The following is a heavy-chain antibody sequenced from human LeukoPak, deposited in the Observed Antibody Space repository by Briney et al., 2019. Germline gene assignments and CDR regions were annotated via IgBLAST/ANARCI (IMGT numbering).Heavy chain of an antibody. CDR2: IYTTGST. Sequence: GGSLRLSCAASGLTVRTNSMGWVRQAPGKGLEWVSVIYTTGSTYYEDSVNGRFLISRDSSKNTLYLQMNSLRAEDTAVYYCAKAADSFYYDSSGFPYFDNWGQGTLVTVSS. J-gene: IGHJ4*02. CDR1: GLTVRTNS. D-gene: IGHD3-22*01. V-gene: IGHV3-53*01. CDR3: AKAADSFYYDSSGFPYFDN.